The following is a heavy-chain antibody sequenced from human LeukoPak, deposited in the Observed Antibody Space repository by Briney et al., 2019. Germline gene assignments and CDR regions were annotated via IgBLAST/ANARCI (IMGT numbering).Heavy chain of an antibody. CDR2: INHSGST. CDR1: GGSFSGYY. D-gene: IGHD2-2*01. CDR3: ARSDIVVVPAAMMEYYYYYYGMDV. V-gene: IGHV4-34*01. J-gene: IGHJ6*04. Sequence: KASETLSLTCAVYGGSFSGYYWSWIRQPPGKGLEWIGEINHSGSTNYNPSLKSRVTISVDTSKNQFSLKLSSVTAVDTAVYYCARSDIVVVPAAMMEYYYYYYGMDVWGKGTTVTVSS.